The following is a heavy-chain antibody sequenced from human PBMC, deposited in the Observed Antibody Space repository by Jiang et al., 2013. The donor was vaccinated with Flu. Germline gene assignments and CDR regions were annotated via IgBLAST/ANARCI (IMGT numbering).Heavy chain of an antibody. Sequence: QLLESGGGLVQPERSLRLSCAASGLTFRNYAMTWVRQAPGKGLEWVSTISGRGDETFYADSVKGRFTISRDNSKNTAFLQMNSLRADDTALYYCAKGGHFSFFDYWGQGTLVTVSS. V-gene: IGHV3-23*01. J-gene: IGHJ4*02. CDR2: ISGRGDET. CDR1: GLTFRNYA. D-gene: IGHD2-21*01. CDR3: AKGGHFSFFDY.